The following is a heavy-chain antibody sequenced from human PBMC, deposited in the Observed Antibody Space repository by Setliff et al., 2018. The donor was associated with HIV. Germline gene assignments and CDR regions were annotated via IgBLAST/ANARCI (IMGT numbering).Heavy chain of an antibody. D-gene: IGHD1-26*01. Sequence: PSETLSLTCTVSGGSISIGGYYWGWIRQHPGKGLEWIGYIYHNGSTYYNPSLKSRLIISVDTSKNQFSLKLSSVTAADTAVYYCARGPGATPSPLPYFDYWGQGTLVTVSS. V-gene: IGHV4-31*03. CDR1: GGSISIGGYY. CDR3: ARGPGATPSPLPYFDY. CDR2: IYHNGST. J-gene: IGHJ4*02.